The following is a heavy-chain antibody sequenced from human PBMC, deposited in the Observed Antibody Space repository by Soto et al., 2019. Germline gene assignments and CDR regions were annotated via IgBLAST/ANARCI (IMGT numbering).Heavy chain of an antibody. V-gene: IGHV3-7*01. Sequence: GGSLRLSCAASGFSFSSYWMTCVRHAPGKGLEWVANIKQDGSDNYYVVSVKGRFTISRDNAKNSLYLQMNSLRAEDTAVYYCASPAGVTYYQGAIDIWGQGTMVTVS. CDR3: ASPAGVTYYQGAIDI. J-gene: IGHJ3*02. CDR2: IKQDGSDN. D-gene: IGHD2-21*02. CDR1: GFSFSSYW.